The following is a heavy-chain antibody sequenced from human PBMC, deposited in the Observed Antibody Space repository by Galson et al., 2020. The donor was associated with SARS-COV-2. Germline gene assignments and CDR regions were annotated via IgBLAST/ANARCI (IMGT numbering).Heavy chain of an antibody. CDR3: ARDGYSSSWSYDHIFDY. Sequence: KIGESLKISCAASGFTFSDYYMSWIRQAPGKGLEWVSYISSSSSYTNYADSVKGRFTISRDNAKNSLYLQMNSLRAEDTAVYYCARDGYSSSWSYDHIFDYWGQGTLVTVSS. CDR2: ISSSSSYT. CDR1: GFTFSDYY. V-gene: IGHV3-11*05. D-gene: IGHD6-13*01. J-gene: IGHJ4*02.